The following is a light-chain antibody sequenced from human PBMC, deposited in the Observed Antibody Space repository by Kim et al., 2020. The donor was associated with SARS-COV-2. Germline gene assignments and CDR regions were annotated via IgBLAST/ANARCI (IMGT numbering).Light chain of an antibody. CDR1: SGSIASND. CDR2: EDN. CDR3: QSYDSSNHWV. J-gene: IGLJ3*02. Sequence: KTVTISCTGSSGSIASNDVQWYQQRPGSAPTTVIYEDNQRPSGVPDRFSGSIDSSSNSASLTISGLKTEDEADCYCQSYDSSNHWVFGGGTQLTVL. V-gene: IGLV6-57*02.